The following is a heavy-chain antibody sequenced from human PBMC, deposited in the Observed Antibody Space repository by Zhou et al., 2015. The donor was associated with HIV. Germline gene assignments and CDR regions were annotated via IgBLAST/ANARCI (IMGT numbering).Heavy chain of an antibody. CDR1: GYTFTGYY. CDR3: ARGFCSGDTCYPGWFDP. J-gene: IGHJ5*02. V-gene: IGHV1-2*02. Sequence: QVQLVQSGAEVKKPGASVKVSCKASGYTFTGYYMHWVRQAPGQGLEWMGWINPNSGGTNYAQKFQGRVTMTRDTSISTAYMELSRLRSDDTAVYYCARGFCSGDTCYPGWFDPWGQGTLVTVSS. CDR2: INPNSGGT. D-gene: IGHD2-15*01.